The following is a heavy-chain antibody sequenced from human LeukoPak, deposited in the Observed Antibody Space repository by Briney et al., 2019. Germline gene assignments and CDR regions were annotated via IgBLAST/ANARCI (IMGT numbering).Heavy chain of an antibody. CDR3: ARGTEMATMGPWFDP. Sequence: SETLSLTCSVSGGSLTSTNYYWGWIRQPPGKGLEWIGYIYYSGSTYYNPSLKSRVTIFVDTSKSQFSLRLSSVTAADTAVYYCARGTEMATMGPWFDPWGQGTLVTVSS. CDR1: GGSLTSTNYY. D-gene: IGHD5-24*01. CDR2: IYYSGST. V-gene: IGHV4-39*07. J-gene: IGHJ5*02.